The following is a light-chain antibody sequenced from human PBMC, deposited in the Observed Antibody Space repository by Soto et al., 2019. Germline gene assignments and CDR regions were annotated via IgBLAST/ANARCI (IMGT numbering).Light chain of an antibody. V-gene: IGKV3-11*01. Sequence: EIVLTQSPANLSLSPGERATLSCRASQSVSTYLAWYQHKPGQAPRLLIYDASTRVTGIPARFSGSGSGTDFTLTISGLEPEDFAVYYCQQRSNWPRPFGQGTKVEIK. J-gene: IGKJ1*01. CDR1: QSVSTY. CDR3: QQRSNWPRP. CDR2: DAS.